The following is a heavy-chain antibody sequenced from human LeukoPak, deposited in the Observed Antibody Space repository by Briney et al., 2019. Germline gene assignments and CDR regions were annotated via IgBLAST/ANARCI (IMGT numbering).Heavy chain of an antibody. V-gene: IGHV3-53*01. J-gene: IGHJ5*02. D-gene: IGHD2-15*01. CDR3: ARARGLYCSGGSCYGHRNWFDP. CDR2: IYSGGST. CDR1: GFTVSSNY. Sequence: GGSLRLSCAASGFTVSSNYMSWVRQAPGKGLEWVSVIYSGGSTYYADSVKGRFTISRDNSKNTLYLQMNSLRAEDTAVYYCARARGLYCSGGSCYGHRNWFDPWGQGTLVTVSS.